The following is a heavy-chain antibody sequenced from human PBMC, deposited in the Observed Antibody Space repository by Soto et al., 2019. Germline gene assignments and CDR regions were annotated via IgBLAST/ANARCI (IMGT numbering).Heavy chain of an antibody. CDR1: GFTFSSYA. J-gene: IGHJ5*02. Sequence: GGSLRLSCAASGFTFSSYAMHWVRQAPGKGLEWVAVISYDGSNKYYADSVKGRFTISRDNSKNTLYLQMNSLRAEDTAVYYCARDARVLCTNGVCPPFVFDPWGQGTLVTVSS. CDR2: ISYDGSNK. V-gene: IGHV3-30-3*01. D-gene: IGHD2-8*01. CDR3: ARDARVLCTNGVCPPFVFDP.